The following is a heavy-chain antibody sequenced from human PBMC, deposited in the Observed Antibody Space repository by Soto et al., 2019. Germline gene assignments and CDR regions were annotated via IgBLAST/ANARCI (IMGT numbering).Heavy chain of an antibody. CDR1: GGSISSGGYY. V-gene: IGHV4-31*03. CDR2: IYYSGST. CDR3: AREKYYYGSGRDDAFDI. D-gene: IGHD3-10*01. J-gene: IGHJ3*02. Sequence: PSLTCTVSGGSISSGGYYWSWIRQHPGKGLEWIGYIYYSGSTYYNPSLKSRVTISVDTSKNQFSLKLSSVTAADTAVYYCAREKYYYGSGRDDAFDIWGQGTMVTVSS.